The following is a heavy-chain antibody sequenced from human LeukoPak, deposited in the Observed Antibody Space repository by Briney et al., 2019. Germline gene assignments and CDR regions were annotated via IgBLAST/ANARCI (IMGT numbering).Heavy chain of an antibody. J-gene: IGHJ4*02. V-gene: IGHV3-66*03. CDR1: GFTVSSNS. CDR3: AKVMDRDIVATIRLGSQYYFDY. CDR2: IYSDNT. Sequence: GGSLRLSCTVSGFTVSSNSMSWVRQAPGKGLEWVSFIYSDNTHYSDSVKGRFTISRDNSKNTLYLQLNSLRAEDTAVYYCAKVMDRDIVATIRLGSQYYFDYWGQGTLVTVSS. D-gene: IGHD5-12*01.